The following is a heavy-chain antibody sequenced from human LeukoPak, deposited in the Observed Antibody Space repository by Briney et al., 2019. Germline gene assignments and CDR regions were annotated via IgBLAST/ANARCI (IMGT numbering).Heavy chain of an antibody. CDR2: ISSSSSHT. J-gene: IGHJ4*02. V-gene: IGHV3-21*06. CDR3: AGGRWELLRMDH. Sequence: PGGSLRLSCAASGFSFSGYWMNWVRQAPGKGLEWVASISSSSSHTYYADSLKGRLIISRDNAKNSLSLQMDSLSADDTAVYYCAGGRWELLRMDHWGQGALVTVSS. D-gene: IGHD1-26*01. CDR1: GFSFSGYW.